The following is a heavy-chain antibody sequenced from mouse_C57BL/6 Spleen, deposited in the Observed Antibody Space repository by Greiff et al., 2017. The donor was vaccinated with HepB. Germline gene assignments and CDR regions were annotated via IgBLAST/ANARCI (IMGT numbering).Heavy chain of an antibody. Sequence: DVKLVESGGGLVQPGGSLSLSCAASGFTFTDYYMSWVRQPPGKALEWLGFIRNKANGYTTEYSASVKGRFTISRDNSQSILYLQMNALRAEDSATYYCARYSNGFAYWGQGTLVTVSA. CDR3: ARYSNGFAY. D-gene: IGHD2-1*01. V-gene: IGHV7-3*01. J-gene: IGHJ3*01. CDR2: IRNKANGYTT. CDR1: GFTFTDYY.